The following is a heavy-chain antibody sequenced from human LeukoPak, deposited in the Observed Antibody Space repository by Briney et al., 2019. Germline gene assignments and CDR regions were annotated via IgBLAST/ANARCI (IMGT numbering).Heavy chain of an antibody. CDR2: IWFDGSQT. J-gene: IGHJ4*02. V-gene: IGHV3-30*02. CDR3: AKCSAGNCDIDY. D-gene: IGHD2-15*01. Sequence: GGSLRLSCAASGFSFSSYGMHWVRQAPGKGLEWLTFIWFDGSQTYYADSVKGRFTISRDNSKNTLYLQMNSLRTEDTAMYYCAKCSAGNCDIDYWGQGTLVTVPS. CDR1: GFSFSSYG.